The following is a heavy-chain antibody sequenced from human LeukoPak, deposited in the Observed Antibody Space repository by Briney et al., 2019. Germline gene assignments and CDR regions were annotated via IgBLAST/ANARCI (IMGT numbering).Heavy chain of an antibody. V-gene: IGHV4-59*12. CDR3: ARGAPPQN. CDR2: IYSSGST. Sequence: SETLSLTCTVSGGSMNSYYWSWIRQPPGKGLEWIGYIYSSGSTNYNPSHKSRVTISVDTSKNQFSLKLTSVTAADTAVYYCARGAPPQNWGQGTLVTVSS. J-gene: IGHJ4*02. CDR1: GGSMNSYY.